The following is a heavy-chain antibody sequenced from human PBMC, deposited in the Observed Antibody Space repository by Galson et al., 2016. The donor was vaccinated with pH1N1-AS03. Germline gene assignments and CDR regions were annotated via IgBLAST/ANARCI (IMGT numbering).Heavy chain of an antibody. CDR2: ISDVGSNK. V-gene: IGHV3-30*04. Sequence: SLRLSCAASGFTFSSYAMHWVRQAPGKGLEWVALISDVGSNKYYADPVTGRFTISRDNSKNTLYLQMNSLRAEDTAVYYCARDIGGGWLHYYYYGMDVWGQGTTVTVSS. CDR3: ARDIGGGWLHYYYYGMDV. J-gene: IGHJ6*02. CDR1: GFTFSSYA. D-gene: IGHD6-19*01.